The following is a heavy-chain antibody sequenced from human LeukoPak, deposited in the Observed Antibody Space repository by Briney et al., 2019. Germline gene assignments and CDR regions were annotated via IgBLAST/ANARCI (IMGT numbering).Heavy chain of an antibody. CDR2: IYTSGST. J-gene: IGHJ4*02. D-gene: IGHD3-22*01. Sequence: PSETLSLTCTVSGGSISSYYWSWIRQPAGKGLEWIGRIYTSGSTNYNPSLKSRVTMSVDTSKNQFSLKLSSVTAADTAVYYCARGGYYYDSGGPYYFDYWGQGTLVTVSS. CDR3: ARGGYYYDSGGPYYFDY. CDR1: GGSISSYY. V-gene: IGHV4-4*07.